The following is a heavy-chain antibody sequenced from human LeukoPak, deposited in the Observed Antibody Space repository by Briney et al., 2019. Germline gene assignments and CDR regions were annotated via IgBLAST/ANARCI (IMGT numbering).Heavy chain of an antibody. CDR3: AKGVPGWSYYFDY. Sequence: GGSLRLSCAASGFTFSNAWMSWVRQAPGKGLEWVGRIKSKTDGGTTDYAAPVKGRFTISRDDSKNTLYLQMNSLKTEDTAVYYCAKGVPGWSYYFDYWGQGTLVTVSS. J-gene: IGHJ4*02. CDR2: IKSKTDGGTT. CDR1: GFTFSNAW. D-gene: IGHD2-15*01. V-gene: IGHV3-15*01.